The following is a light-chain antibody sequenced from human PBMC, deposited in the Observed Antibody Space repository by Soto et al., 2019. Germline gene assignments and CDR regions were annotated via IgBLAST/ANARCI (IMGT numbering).Light chain of an antibody. CDR3: QEYETFSPWT. V-gene: IGKV1-5*03. CDR1: QIIDTW. J-gene: IGKJ1*01. CDR2: KAT. Sequence: EIQMTPSPSILSASVVYIATISCLASQIIDTWLAWYQQKPGTAPKLLIYKATTLQSGVPSRFSGSGSGTEFTLAIRSLEPDDFATYYCQEYETFSPWTCGQGNKGDIK.